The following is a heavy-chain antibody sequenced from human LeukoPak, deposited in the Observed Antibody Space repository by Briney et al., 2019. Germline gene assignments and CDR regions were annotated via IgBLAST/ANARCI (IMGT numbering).Heavy chain of an antibody. CDR2: ISWNNDNI. CDR1: GFTFDDYA. V-gene: IGHV3-9*01. Sequence: GGSLRLSCAASGFTFDDYAMHWVRLAPGKGLEWVSGISWNNDNIHYADSVKGRFTISRDNAKNSLYLQMNSLRVEDTALYYCAKEPNKYSGYDYFDYWGQGTLVTVSS. J-gene: IGHJ4*02. D-gene: IGHD5-12*01. CDR3: AKEPNKYSGYDYFDY.